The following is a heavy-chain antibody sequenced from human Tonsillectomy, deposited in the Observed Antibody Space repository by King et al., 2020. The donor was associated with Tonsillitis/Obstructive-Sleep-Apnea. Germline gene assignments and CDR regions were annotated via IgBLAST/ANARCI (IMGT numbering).Heavy chain of an antibody. V-gene: IGHV3-30*04. CDR2: ISYDGSNK. CDR3: ARGTYDSWSGYYPTDYFDY. J-gene: IGHJ4*02. CDR1: GFTFSSYA. Sequence: VQLVESGGGVVQPGRSLRLSCAASGFTFSSYAMHWVRQAPGKGLEWVAVISYDGSNKYYADSVKGRFTISRDNSKNTLYLQMNSLRAEDTAVYYCARGTYDSWSGYYPTDYFDYWGQGTLVTVSS. D-gene: IGHD3-3*01.